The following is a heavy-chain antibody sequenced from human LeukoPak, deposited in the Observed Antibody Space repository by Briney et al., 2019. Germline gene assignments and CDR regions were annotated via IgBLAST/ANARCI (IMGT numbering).Heavy chain of an antibody. J-gene: IGHJ4*02. CDR2: ISTGSSYI. CDR1: GYSFSTYS. D-gene: IGHD4-23*01. Sequence: PGGSLRLSCAASGYSFSTYSMNWVRQAPGKGLEWVSFISTGSSYIYYADSVKGRFTSSRDNAKNTLYLQMNSLRAEDSAVYYCARDRWNFDYWGQGTLVTVSS. CDR3: ARDRWNFDY. V-gene: IGHV3-21*01.